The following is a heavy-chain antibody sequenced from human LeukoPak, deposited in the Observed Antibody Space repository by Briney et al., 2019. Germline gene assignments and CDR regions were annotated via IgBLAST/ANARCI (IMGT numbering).Heavy chain of an antibody. Sequence: PSETLSLTCTVSGGSISSSSYYWGWIRQPPGKGLEWIGEINHSGSTNYNPSLKSRVTISVDTSKNQFSLKLSSVTAADTAVYYCARRGWSSGWYRLQSNWFDPWGQGTLVTVSS. CDR2: INHSGST. D-gene: IGHD6-19*01. CDR3: ARRGWSSGWYRLQSNWFDP. CDR1: GGSISSSSYY. V-gene: IGHV4-39*07. J-gene: IGHJ5*02.